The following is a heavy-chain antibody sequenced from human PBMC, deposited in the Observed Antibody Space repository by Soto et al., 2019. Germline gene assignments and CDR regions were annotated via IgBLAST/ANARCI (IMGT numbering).Heavy chain of an antibody. V-gene: IGHV3-33*01. CDR1: GFTFSSYG. J-gene: IGHJ4*02. Sequence: VQLVESGGGVVQPGRSLRLSCAASGFTFSSYGMHWVRQAPGKGLEWVAALWYDGSNKYYADSVKGRFTISRDNSKNTLYLQMNSLRAEDTAMYYCARESGSYHLDSWGRGTLVTVSS. D-gene: IGHD1-26*01. CDR2: LWYDGSNK. CDR3: ARESGSYHLDS.